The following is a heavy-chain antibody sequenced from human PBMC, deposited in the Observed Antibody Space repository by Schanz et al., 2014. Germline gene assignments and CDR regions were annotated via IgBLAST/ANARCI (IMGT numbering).Heavy chain of an antibody. CDR2: ISTGRYL. V-gene: IGHV3-21*02. Sequence: EVQLVESGGGLVKPGGSLRLSCAASGFTFSSYSLAWVRQAPGKGLEWVSFISTGRYLYYAVSVKGRFTISRDNTKNSLYLQLNSLTAEDTAVYHCARDSRYCTGVDCKGDAFDLWGQGTLVTVSS. CDR1: GFTFSSYS. J-gene: IGHJ3*01. D-gene: IGHD2-8*02. CDR3: ARDSRYCTGVDCKGDAFDL.